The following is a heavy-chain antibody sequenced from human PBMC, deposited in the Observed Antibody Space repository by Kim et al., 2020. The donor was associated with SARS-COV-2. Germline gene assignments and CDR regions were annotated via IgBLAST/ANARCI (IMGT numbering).Heavy chain of an antibody. J-gene: IGHJ5*02. CDR3: AATVRGVIITFLGFDP. D-gene: IGHD3-10*01. CDR2: IYYSGST. Sequence: SETLSLTCTASGGSVSSGSYYWSWIRHPPGKGLEWIGYIYYSGSTNYNPSLKSRVTISVDTSKNQFSLKLSSVTAADTAVYYCAATVRGVIITFLGFDPWGQGTLVTVSS. V-gene: IGHV4-61*01. CDR1: GGSVSSGSYY.